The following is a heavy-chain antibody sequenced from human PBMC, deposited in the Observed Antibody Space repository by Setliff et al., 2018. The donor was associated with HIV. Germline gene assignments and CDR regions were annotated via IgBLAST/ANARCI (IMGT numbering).Heavy chain of an antibody. V-gene: IGHV1-24*01. J-gene: IGHJ6*03. CDR2: FDPDDGET. D-gene: IGHD3-10*01. CDR1: GYSLTELS. Sequence: ASVKVSCKVSGYSLTELSMHWVRQAPGKGLEWMGGFDPDDGETVYAQQFQGRVTMTEDTSTDTAYMELTSLRSEDTAMYYCARGTDGDYYYYMDVWGKGTTVTVSS. CDR3: ARGTDGDYYYYMDV.